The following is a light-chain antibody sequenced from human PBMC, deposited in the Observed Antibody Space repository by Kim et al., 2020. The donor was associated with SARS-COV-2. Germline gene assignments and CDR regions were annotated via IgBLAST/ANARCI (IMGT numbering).Light chain of an antibody. CDR2: DVS. Sequence: GQSITISCTGTSSDVGGYNYVSWYQQHPGKAPKLMIYDVSNRPSGFSNRFSGSKSGNTASLTISGLQAEDEADYYCNSYTSNNTVLFGGGTQLTVL. CDR1: SSDVGGYNY. V-gene: IGLV2-14*03. CDR3: NSYTSNNTVL. J-gene: IGLJ2*01.